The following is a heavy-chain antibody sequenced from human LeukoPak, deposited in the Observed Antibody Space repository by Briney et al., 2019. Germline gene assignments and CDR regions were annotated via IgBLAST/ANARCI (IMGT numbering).Heavy chain of an antibody. Sequence: GGSLRLSCAASGFTFSNYWMTWVRQAPGKGLEWVAHINQDGSEENYMDSVKARFTISRDNAKNSLSLQMTSLRAEETAVYYCVRDGGVSGYDLIDYWGQGTLVTVSS. V-gene: IGHV3-7*01. CDR3: VRDGGVSGYDLIDY. CDR2: INQDGSEE. D-gene: IGHD5-12*01. J-gene: IGHJ4*02. CDR1: GFTFSNYW.